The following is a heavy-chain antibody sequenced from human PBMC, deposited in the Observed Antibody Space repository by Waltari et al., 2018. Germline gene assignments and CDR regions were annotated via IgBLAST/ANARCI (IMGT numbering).Heavy chain of an antibody. CDR1: GGSIRTYY. J-gene: IGHJ6*03. D-gene: IGHD3-3*02. CDR3: ARGSFGVVIRSVYYYMDV. Sequence: QVQLQESGPGLVKPSETLSLTCTVSGGSIRTYYWTWIRQPPGKGLEWIGYIYYSGSTNYTPPRQSRRAMSVDTSKNQFSLRLSSVTAADTAVYYCARGSFGVVIRSVYYYMDVWGKGTTVTVSS. V-gene: IGHV4-59*01. CDR2: IYYSGST.